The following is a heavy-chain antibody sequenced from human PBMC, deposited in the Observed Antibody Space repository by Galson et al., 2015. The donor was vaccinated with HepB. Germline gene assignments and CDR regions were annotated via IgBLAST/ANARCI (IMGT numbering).Heavy chain of an antibody. Sequence: SVKVSCKASGYTFTSYGISWVRQAPGQGLEWMGWISAYNGNTNYAQKLQGRVTMTTDTSTSTAYMELRSLRSDDTAVYYCARRSAITVAYYYDYYYLDVWGKGTTVTVSS. CDR2: ISAYNGNT. J-gene: IGHJ6*03. D-gene: IGHD4-23*01. CDR1: GYTFTSYG. CDR3: ARRSAITVAYYYDYYYLDV. V-gene: IGHV1-18*01.